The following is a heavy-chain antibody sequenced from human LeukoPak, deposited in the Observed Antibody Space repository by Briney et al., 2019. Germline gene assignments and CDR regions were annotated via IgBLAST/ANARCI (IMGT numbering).Heavy chain of an antibody. CDR2: IKQDGSEK. J-gene: IGHJ4*02. CDR3: ARDQGYSYGYRSFDY. V-gene: IGHV3-7*01. Sequence: PGGSLRLSCAASGFTFSSYWMSWVRQAPGKGLEWVANIKQDGSEKYYVDSVKGRFTISRDNAKNSLYLQMNSLRAEDTAVYYCARDQGYSYGYRSFDYWGQGTLVTVPS. D-gene: IGHD5-18*01. CDR1: GFTFSSYW.